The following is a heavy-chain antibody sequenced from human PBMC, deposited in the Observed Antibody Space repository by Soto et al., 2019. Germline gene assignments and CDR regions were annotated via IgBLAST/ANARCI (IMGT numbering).Heavy chain of an antibody. Sequence: EVQLLESGGGLVQPGGSLRLSCAASGFTFSTYAMNWVRQAPGNGLEWVSAISGSGGSIHYADSVKGRFTISRDNSKNTLSLQMNSRRDEDTAVYHCVKGYWKGDVWGQGTTVTVSS. CDR3: VKGYWKGDV. V-gene: IGHV3-23*01. D-gene: IGHD1-1*01. CDR2: ISGSGGSI. J-gene: IGHJ6*02. CDR1: GFTFSTYA.